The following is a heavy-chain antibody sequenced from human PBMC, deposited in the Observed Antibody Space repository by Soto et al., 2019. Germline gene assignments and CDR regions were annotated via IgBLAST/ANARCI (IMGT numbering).Heavy chain of an antibody. D-gene: IGHD1-26*01. J-gene: IGHJ4*02. V-gene: IGHV3-33*01. CDR3: ARGQLPTATTYFDF. CDR2: IWFDGSNK. CDR1: GFTFSSYA. Sequence: QVHLVESGGGVDQPGGSLRLSCAASGFTFSSYAIHWVRQAPGKGLEWVAIIWFDGSNKYYADSVKGRFSISRDNSKNPLFLQMDSLRAEDTAVYYCARGQLPTATTYFDFWGQGTLVIISS.